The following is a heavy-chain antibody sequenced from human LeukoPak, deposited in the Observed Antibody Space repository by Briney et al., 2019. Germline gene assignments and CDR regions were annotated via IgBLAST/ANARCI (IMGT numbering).Heavy chain of an antibody. D-gene: IGHD3-16*01. J-gene: IGHJ4*02. CDR1: GGSFSGYY. CDR2: INHSGST. V-gene: IGHV4-34*01. CDR3: ARLRGMITFGGVIPH. Sequence: PSETLSLTCAVYGGSFSGYYWSWIRQPPGKGLEWIGEINHSGSTNYNPSLKSRVTISVDTSKNQFSLKLSSVPAADTAVYYCARLRGMITFGGVIPHWGQGTLVTVSS.